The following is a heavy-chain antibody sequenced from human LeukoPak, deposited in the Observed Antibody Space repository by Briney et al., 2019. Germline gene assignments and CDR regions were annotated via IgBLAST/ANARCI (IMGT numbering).Heavy chain of an antibody. Sequence: GGSLRLSCAASGFTFSSYWMHWVRQAPGKGLVWVSRINTDGSSTSYADSVKGRFTISRDNAKNTLYLQMNSLRAEDTAVYYCANGFGSYYYDSSGYYPDYWGQGTLVTVSS. CDR3: ANGFGSYYYDSSGYYPDY. V-gene: IGHV3-74*01. CDR1: GFTFSSYW. D-gene: IGHD3-22*01. CDR2: INTDGSST. J-gene: IGHJ4*02.